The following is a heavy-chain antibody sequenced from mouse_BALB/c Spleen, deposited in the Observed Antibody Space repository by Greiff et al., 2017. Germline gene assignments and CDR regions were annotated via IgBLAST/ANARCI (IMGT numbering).Heavy chain of an antibody. CDR1: GFTFSSYA. V-gene: IGHV5-9-4*01. J-gene: IGHJ3*01. CDR3: ARGDYYGRGFAY. Sequence: EVKLMESGGGLVKPGGSLKLSCAASGFTFSSYAMSWVRQSPEKRLEWVAEISSGGSYTYYPDTVTGRFTISRDNAKNTLYLEMSSPRSEDTAMYYCARGDYYGRGFAYWGQGTLVTVSA. CDR2: ISSGGSYT. D-gene: IGHD1-1*01.